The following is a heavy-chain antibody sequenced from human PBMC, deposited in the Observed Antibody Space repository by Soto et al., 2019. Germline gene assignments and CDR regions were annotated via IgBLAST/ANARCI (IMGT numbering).Heavy chain of an antibody. Sequence: VGSLRLSCAASGFTFSSYSMNWVRQAPGKGLEWVSSISSSSSYIYYADSVKGRFTISRDNAKNSLYLQMNSLRAEDTAVYYCARDIEMAAAYWGQGTLVTVLL. J-gene: IGHJ4*02. CDR1: GFTFSSYS. CDR3: ARDIEMAAAY. D-gene: IGHD6-19*01. CDR2: ISSSSSYI. V-gene: IGHV3-21*01.